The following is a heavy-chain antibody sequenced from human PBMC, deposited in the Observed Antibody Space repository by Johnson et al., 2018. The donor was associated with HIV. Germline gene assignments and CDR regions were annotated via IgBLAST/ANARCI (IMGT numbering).Heavy chain of an antibody. Sequence: VQVVESGGGVLRPGGSLRLSCEGFGFIFGDYGLSWVRQRPGKGLQWVSGINWNGGSTGYADSVKGRCTISRDNGKNSLYMQMNNLRADDTALDYCAGRDSGGLGFDIWGQGTMVIVSS. CDR1: GFIFGDYG. CDR2: INWNGGST. V-gene: IGHV3-20*04. CDR3: AGRDSGGLGFDI. D-gene: IGHD3-16*01. J-gene: IGHJ3*02.